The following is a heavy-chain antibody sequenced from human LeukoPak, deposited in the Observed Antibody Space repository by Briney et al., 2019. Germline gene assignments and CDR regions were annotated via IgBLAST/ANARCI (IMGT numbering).Heavy chain of an antibody. Sequence: GGSLRLSCEVSGSTFRMYAMSWVRQAPGKGLQWVSSITGSGASTYYADSVKGRFTISRDTSKNNLYLQENSMRAEDTAVYYCARSHDYGYFDYWGQGTLVNVSS. J-gene: IGHJ4*02. D-gene: IGHD4-17*01. CDR3: ARSHDYGYFDY. CDR1: GSTFRMYA. V-gene: IGHV3-23*01. CDR2: ITGSGAST.